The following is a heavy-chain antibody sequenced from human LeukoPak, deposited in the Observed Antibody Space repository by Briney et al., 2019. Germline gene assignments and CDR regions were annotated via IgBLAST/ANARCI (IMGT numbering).Heavy chain of an antibody. V-gene: IGHV3-30*03. CDR1: GFTFSSYG. J-gene: IGHJ6*02. Sequence: SGGSLRLSCAASGFTFSSYGMHWVRQAPGKGLEWVAVISYDGSNKYYADSVKGRFTISRDNSKNTLYLQMNSLRAEDTAVYYCARGEVIKPYGMDVWGQGTTVTVSS. CDR3: ARGEVIKPYGMDV. D-gene: IGHD3-10*01. CDR2: ISYDGSNK.